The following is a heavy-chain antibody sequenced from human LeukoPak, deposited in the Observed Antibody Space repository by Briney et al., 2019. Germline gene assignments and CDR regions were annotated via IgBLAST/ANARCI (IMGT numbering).Heavy chain of an antibody. Sequence: GGSLRLSCAASGFTFSSYEMNWVRQAPGKGLEWVSYISSSGSTIYYADSVKGRFTISRDNAKNSLYLQMNSLRAEDTAVYYCASADYGDYVIWGQGTLVTVSS. CDR1: GFTFSSYE. D-gene: IGHD4-17*01. J-gene: IGHJ4*02. V-gene: IGHV3-48*03. CDR3: ASADYGDYVI. CDR2: ISSSGSTI.